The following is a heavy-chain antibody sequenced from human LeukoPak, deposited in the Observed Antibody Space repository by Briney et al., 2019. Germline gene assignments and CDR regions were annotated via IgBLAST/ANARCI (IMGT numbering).Heavy chain of an antibody. D-gene: IGHD2-8*01. CDR2: ISAYNGNT. CDR3: ARDRYCTNGVCPVYYYYGMDV. V-gene: IGHV1-18*01. Sequence: ASVKVSCKASGYTFTSYGISWVRQAPGQGLERKGWISAYNGNTNYAQKLQGRVTMTIDTSTSTAYMELRSLRSDDTAVYYCARDRYCTNGVCPVYYYYGMDVWGQGTTVTVSS. CDR1: GYTFTSYG. J-gene: IGHJ6*02.